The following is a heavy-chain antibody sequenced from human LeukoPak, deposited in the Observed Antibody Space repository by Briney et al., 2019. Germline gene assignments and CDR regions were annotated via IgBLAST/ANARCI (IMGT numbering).Heavy chain of an antibody. Sequence: PSETLSLTCTVSGGSISSSSYYWGWIRPPPGKGLEGSGSIYYSGSTYYNPSLKIRVTISVDTSKCDFSLKLSSVRAADTAVYHCARDRSFNWFDPWGQGTLVTVSS. V-gene: IGHV4-39*07. CDR3: ARDRSFNWFDP. CDR2: IYYSGST. CDR1: GGSISSSSYY. J-gene: IGHJ5*02.